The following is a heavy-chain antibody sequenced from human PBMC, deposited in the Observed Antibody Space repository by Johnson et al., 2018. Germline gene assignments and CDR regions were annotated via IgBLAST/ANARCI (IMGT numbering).Heavy chain of an antibody. Sequence: VQLVESGGNLVQPGGSLRLSCTASGFTFSGYAMSWVRQAPGKGLEWLSIIGTGGSPTYYADPLKGRFGIPRDDSRNTLYLQMTNLRVDDTAVYYFARAPPGSSVFSYYYYMDVWGKGTTVTVSS. CDR2: IGTGGSPT. CDR1: GFTFSGYA. CDR3: ARAPPGSSVFSYYYYMDV. J-gene: IGHJ6*03. V-gene: IGHV3-23*03. D-gene: IGHD6-19*01.